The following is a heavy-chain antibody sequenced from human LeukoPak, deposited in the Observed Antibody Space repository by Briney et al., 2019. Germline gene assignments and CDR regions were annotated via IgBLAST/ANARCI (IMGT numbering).Heavy chain of an antibody. J-gene: IGHJ4*02. CDR3: ARWEGSYYYY. Sequence: PGGSLRLSCAASGFTFSSYSMNWVRQAPGKGLEWVSSISSSSSYIYYADSVKGRFTISRDNAKNSLYLQMNSPRAEDTAVYYCARWEGSYYYYWGQGTLVTVSS. V-gene: IGHV3-21*01. CDR1: GFTFSSYS. D-gene: IGHD1-26*01. CDR2: ISSSSSYI.